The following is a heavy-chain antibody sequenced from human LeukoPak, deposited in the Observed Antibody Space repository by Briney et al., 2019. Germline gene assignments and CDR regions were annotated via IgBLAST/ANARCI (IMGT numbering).Heavy chain of an antibody. Sequence: RGESLKISCRDSGYSFTNYWIGWVRQMPGKGLEWMGLIYPGDSDTRYSPSFQGQVTISVDKSTSTAYLQWSSLKASDTAMYYCARPSASGSKSDRGWFDSWGQGTLVTVSS. CDR2: IYPGDSDT. D-gene: IGHD3-10*01. J-gene: IGHJ5*01. CDR1: GYSFTNYW. V-gene: IGHV5-51*01. CDR3: ARPSASGSKSDRGWFDS.